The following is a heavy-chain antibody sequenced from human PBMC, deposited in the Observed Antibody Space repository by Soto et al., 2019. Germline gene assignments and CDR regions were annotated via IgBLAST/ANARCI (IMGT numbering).Heavy chain of an antibody. CDR1: GFTFSIYA. CDR3: ARDMTGITMIAVDLSPLEY. CDR2: ISGSGSST. Sequence: GGSLRLSCAASGFTFSIYAMDWVRQAPGKGLEWVSTISGSGSSTYYADSVKGRFTISRDNSKNTLYLQMNSLRAEDTAVYYCARDMTGITMIAVDLSPLEYWGQGTLVTVSS. J-gene: IGHJ4*02. D-gene: IGHD3-22*01. V-gene: IGHV3-23*01.